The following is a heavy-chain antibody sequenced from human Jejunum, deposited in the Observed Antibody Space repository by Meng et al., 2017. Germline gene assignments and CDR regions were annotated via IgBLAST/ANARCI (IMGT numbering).Heavy chain of an antibody. Sequence: GGSLRLSCATSGFSFSSYGMSWVRQAPGKGLEWVSSISGGGGGSYYAESVKGRFAISRDNSKDTLYLQMSSLRAEDTAVYYCSKRGSGSWFDYWGQGTLVTVAS. CDR3: SKRGSGSWFDY. V-gene: IGHV3-23*01. CDR1: GFSFSSYG. D-gene: IGHD6-13*01. J-gene: IGHJ4*02. CDR2: ISGGGGGS.